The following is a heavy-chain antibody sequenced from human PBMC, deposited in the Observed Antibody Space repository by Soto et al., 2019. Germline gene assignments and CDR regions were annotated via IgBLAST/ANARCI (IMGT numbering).Heavy chain of an antibody. V-gene: IGHV3-33*01. CDR2: ISYDGSND. Sequence: QVQLVESGGGVVQPGRFLRLSCAASGFTFTNYGMHWVRQAPGKGLEWVAVISYDGSNDYYADSVKGRFIISRDSSKNTLYLQMDSLRAEDTAMYYCAREGAATAFFDCWCQGTLVTVSS. D-gene: IGHD2-15*01. J-gene: IGHJ4*02. CDR1: GFTFTNYG. CDR3: AREGAATAFFDC.